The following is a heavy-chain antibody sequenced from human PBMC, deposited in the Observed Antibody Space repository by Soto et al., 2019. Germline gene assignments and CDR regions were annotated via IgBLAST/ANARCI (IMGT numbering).Heavy chain of an antibody. V-gene: IGHV1-8*01. CDR1: GYTFTSYD. CDR3: ARGNTVTTWKNWFDP. D-gene: IGHD4-4*01. J-gene: IGHJ5*02. Sequence: QVQLVQSGAEVKKPGASVKVSCKASGYTFTSYDINWVRQATGQGLEWMGWMNPNSGNTGYAQKFQGRVTMTRNTSXXTAHMELSSLRSEDTAVYYCARGNTVTTWKNWFDPWGQGTLVIVSS. CDR2: MNPNSGNT.